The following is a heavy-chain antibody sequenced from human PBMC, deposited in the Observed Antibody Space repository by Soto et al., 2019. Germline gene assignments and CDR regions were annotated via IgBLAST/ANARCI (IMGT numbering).Heavy chain of an antibody. D-gene: IGHD6-19*01. CDR1: GYTFTSYG. CDR2: ISAYNGNT. J-gene: IGHJ4*02. V-gene: IGHV1-18*01. Sequence: ASLKVSCKASGYTFTSYGIIWVRQPPGQGLEWMGWISAYNGNTNYAQKLQGRGTMTTDTSTSTAYMELRSLRSDDTAVYYCARDKSGYSSGAFDYWGQGTLVTVSS. CDR3: ARDKSGYSSGAFDY.